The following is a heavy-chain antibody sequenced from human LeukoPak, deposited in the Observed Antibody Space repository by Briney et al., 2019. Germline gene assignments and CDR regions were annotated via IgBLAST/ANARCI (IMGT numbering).Heavy chain of an antibody. Sequence: GGSLRLSCAASGFTFSAFGMHWVRQAPGQGLEWLAVVSSDGNTQYYAESLRGRLTISRDNSKNTVYLQLNSLRPEDTAVYYCAKDKGREGDYWGQGSLVTVSS. V-gene: IGHV3-30*18. CDR1: GFTFSAFG. CDR3: AKDKGREGDY. J-gene: IGHJ4*02. CDR2: VSSDGNTQ.